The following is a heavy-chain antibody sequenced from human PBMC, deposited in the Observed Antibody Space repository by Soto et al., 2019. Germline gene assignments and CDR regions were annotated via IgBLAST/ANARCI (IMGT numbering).Heavy chain of an antibody. J-gene: IGHJ4*02. CDR3: AKCKALVIAVAPVDY. D-gene: IGHD6-19*01. CDR1: GFTFSSYA. CDR2: ISGSGGST. Sequence: EVQLLESGGGLVQPGGSLRLSCAASGFTFSSYAMSWVRQAPGKGLEWVSAISGSGGSTYYADSVKGRFTISRDNSKNTLYLQMHSLRAEDTAVYYCAKCKALVIAVAPVDYWGQGTLVTVSS. V-gene: IGHV3-23*01.